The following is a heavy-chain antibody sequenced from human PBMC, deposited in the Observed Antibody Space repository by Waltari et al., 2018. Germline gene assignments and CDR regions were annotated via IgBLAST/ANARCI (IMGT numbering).Heavy chain of an antibody. D-gene: IGHD2-15*01. CDR1: GDSISGPYW. Sequence: QVQLQESGPGLVKPSGTLSVTCPVSGDSISGPYWWSWVRQPPGKGLEWIGQIHGSGRSNYNPSLESRVTVSIDTSNNHFSLKVTSATAADTAVYYCARDRGRGLYLDSWGQGTLVTVSP. CDR3: ARDRGRGLYLDS. J-gene: IGHJ4*02. CDR2: IHGSGRS. V-gene: IGHV4-4*02.